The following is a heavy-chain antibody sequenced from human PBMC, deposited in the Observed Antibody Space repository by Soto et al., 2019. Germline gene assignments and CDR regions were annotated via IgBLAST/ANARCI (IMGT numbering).Heavy chain of an antibody. J-gene: IGHJ4*02. CDR1: GFTFSSYW. CDR3: ARENYDFWSGYYMVY. Sequence: PGGSLRLSCAASGFTFSSYWMSWVRQAPGKGLEWVANIKQDGSEKYYVDSVKGRFTISRDNAKNSLYLQMNSLRAEDTAVYYCARENYDFWSGYYMVYWGQGTLVTVSS. D-gene: IGHD3-3*01. CDR2: IKQDGSEK. V-gene: IGHV3-7*01.